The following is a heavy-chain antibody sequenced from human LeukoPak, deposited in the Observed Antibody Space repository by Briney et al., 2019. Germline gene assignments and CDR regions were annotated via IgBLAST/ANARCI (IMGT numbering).Heavy chain of an antibody. V-gene: IGHV4-4*02. CDR1: GGSISSSNW. Sequence: SGTLSLTCGVSGGSISSSNWWSWVRQPPGKELEWIGEIYHSGSTNYNPSLKSRVTISVDKSKNQFSLNLSSVTAADTAVYYCAREIVGATNFDYWGQGTLVTVSS. D-gene: IGHD1-26*01. CDR2: IYHSGST. CDR3: AREIVGATNFDY. J-gene: IGHJ4*02.